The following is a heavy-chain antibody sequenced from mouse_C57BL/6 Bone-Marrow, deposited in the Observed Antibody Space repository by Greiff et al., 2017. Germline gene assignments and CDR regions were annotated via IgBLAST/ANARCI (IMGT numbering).Heavy chain of an antibody. V-gene: IGHV1-64*01. CDR3: ARGDYYGSSYAKDY. Sequence: QVQLQQPGAELVKPGASVKLSCKASGYTFTSYWMHWVKQRPGQGLEWIGMIPPNSGSTNYNEKFKSKATLTVDKSSSTAYMQLSSLTSEDSAVYYCARGDYYGSSYAKDYWGQGTSVTVSS. J-gene: IGHJ4*01. CDR2: IPPNSGST. CDR1: GYTFTSYW. D-gene: IGHD1-1*01.